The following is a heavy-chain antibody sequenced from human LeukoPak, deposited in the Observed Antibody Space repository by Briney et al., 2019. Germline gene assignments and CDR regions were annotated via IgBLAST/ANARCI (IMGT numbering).Heavy chain of an antibody. Sequence: SETLSLTCTVSGGSISSNYWSWLRQPAGKGLEWIGRIYTSGSTNYNPSLKSRVTMSVDTSKNQFSLKLSSVTAADTAVYYCARGARGRIAAAGTINWFDPWGQGTLVTVSS. J-gene: IGHJ5*02. V-gene: IGHV4-4*07. CDR1: GGSISSNY. CDR3: ARGARGRIAAAGTINWFDP. CDR2: IYTSGST. D-gene: IGHD6-13*01.